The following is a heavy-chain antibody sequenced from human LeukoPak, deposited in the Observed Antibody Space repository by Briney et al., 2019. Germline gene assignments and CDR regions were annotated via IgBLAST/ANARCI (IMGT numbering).Heavy chain of an antibody. V-gene: IGHV4-4*07. D-gene: IGHD3-10*01. CDR3: ARRYGSGSSGTFDY. CDR2: IYSSGST. Sequence: PAETLSLTCTVSGGSISSYYWSWLRQPAGKGLEWIGRIYSSGSTNYNPSLKSRVTISVDTSKTQFSLKLSSVPAADTAVYYCARRYGSGSSGTFDYWGQGTLVTVSS. CDR1: GGSISSYY. J-gene: IGHJ4*02.